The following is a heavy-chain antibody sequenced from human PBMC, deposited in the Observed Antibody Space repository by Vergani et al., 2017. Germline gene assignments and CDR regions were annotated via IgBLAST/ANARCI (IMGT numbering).Heavy chain of an antibody. Sequence: QVQLQESGPGLVKPSQTLSLTCTVPGGPIRSGGYYWSWIRQHPGKGLEWIGYIYYSGSTYYNPSLKSRVTITVDTSKNQFSLKLSSVTAADTAVYYCVRAHITMIVFDWFDPWGQGTLVTVSS. CDR2: IYYSGST. CDR1: GGPIRSGGYY. CDR3: VRAHITMIVFDWFDP. D-gene: IGHD3-22*01. V-gene: IGHV4-31*03. J-gene: IGHJ5*02.